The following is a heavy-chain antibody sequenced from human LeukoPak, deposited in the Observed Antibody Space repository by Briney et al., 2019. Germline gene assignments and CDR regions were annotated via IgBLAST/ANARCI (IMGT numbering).Heavy chain of an antibody. Sequence: GGSLRLSCAASGFTFSRNNMNWVRQAPGKGLEWISYISSSSSTIYYANSVKGRFTVSRDNAKNSLYLQMNSLRAEDTAVYYCALTAVAGTYYFDYWGQGTLVTVSS. J-gene: IGHJ4*02. V-gene: IGHV3-48*04. CDR3: ALTAVAGTYYFDY. CDR1: GFTFSRNN. D-gene: IGHD6-19*01. CDR2: ISSSSSTI.